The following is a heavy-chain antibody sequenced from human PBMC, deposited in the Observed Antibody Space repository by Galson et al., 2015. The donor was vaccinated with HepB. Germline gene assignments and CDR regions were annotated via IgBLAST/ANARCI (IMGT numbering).Heavy chain of an antibody. Sequence: SVKVSCKVSGYTLTELSMHWVRQAPGKGLEWMGGFDPEDGETIYAQKFQGRVTMTEDTSTDTAYMELSSLRSEDTAVYYCATVGTPYSSGPGLRWFDPWGQGTLVTVSS. V-gene: IGHV1-24*01. J-gene: IGHJ5*02. D-gene: IGHD6-25*01. CDR3: ATVGTPYSSGPGLRWFDP. CDR1: GYTLTELS. CDR2: FDPEDGET.